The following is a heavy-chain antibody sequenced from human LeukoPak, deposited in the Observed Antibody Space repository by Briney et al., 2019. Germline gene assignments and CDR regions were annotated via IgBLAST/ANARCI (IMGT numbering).Heavy chain of an antibody. D-gene: IGHD3/OR15-3a*01. V-gene: IGHV4-31*03. CDR2: IYYSGST. Sequence: SQTLSLTCTVSGGSISSGGYYWSWIRPDPGQGLEWIGYIYYSGSTYYNPSLKSRVTISVDTSKNQFSLKLSSVTAADTAVYYCARGTGPYYYYMDVWGKGTTVTVSS. CDR1: GGSISSGGYY. CDR3: ARGTGPYYYYMDV. J-gene: IGHJ6*03.